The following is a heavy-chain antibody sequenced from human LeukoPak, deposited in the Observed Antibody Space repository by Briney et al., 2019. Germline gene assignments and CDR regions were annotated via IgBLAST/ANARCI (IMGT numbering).Heavy chain of an antibody. J-gene: IGHJ6*03. CDR2: IYYSGST. D-gene: IGHD2/OR15-2a*01. V-gene: IGHV4-39*01. CDR1: GGSISSSSYY. Sequence: SETLSLTCTVSGGSISSSSYYWGWIRQPPGKGLEWIGSIYYSGSTYYNPSLKSRVTLSVDTSKNQFSLKLSSVTAADTAVYYCARHYLGNRYYYYMDVWGKGTTVTISS. CDR3: ARHYLGNRYYYYMDV.